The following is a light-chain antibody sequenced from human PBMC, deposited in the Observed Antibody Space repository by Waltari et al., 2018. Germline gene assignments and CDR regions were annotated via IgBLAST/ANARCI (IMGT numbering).Light chain of an antibody. CDR2: LAS. V-gene: IGKV3D-15*01. J-gene: IGKJ1*01. CDR3: QHNSTWPPT. Sequence: EIVMTQPPATLSVSPGERATLSCRASQNIRNSLAWYQHKPGQAPRLLISLASTRATGIPARFSGSGSGTQFSLTISSLQHEDFAIYYCQHNSTWPPTFGPGTRV. CDR1: QNIRNS.